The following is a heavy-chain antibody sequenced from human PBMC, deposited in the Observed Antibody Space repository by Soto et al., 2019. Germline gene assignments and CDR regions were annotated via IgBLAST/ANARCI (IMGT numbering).Heavy chain of an antibody. CDR1: GYTFVSYG. Sequence: QIQLVQSAAEVKKPGASVKVSCKTSGYTFVSYGISWVRQAPGQGLEWMGWISPYNGNTNFAQRFRGRVTLTTDTSPDIVYLDLGSLKSDDTAVYYCARDQRFFDSSGYYAHWGQRTLITVSS. D-gene: IGHD3-22*01. CDR2: ISPYNGNT. J-gene: IGHJ4*02. CDR3: ARDQRFFDSSGYYAH. V-gene: IGHV1-18*04.